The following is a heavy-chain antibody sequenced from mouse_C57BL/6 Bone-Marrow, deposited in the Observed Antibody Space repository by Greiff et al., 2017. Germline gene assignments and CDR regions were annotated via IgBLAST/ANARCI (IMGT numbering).Heavy chain of an antibody. J-gene: IGHJ1*03. Sequence: VKLMESGPGLVAPSQSLSITCTVSGFSLTSYAISWVRQPPGKGLEWLGVIWTGGGTNYNSALKSRLSISTDNSNSQVFLKMNSLQTDDTARYYCARSLYCNLRDGYFDVWGTGTTGTVSS. V-gene: IGHV2-9-1*01. CDR2: IWTGGGT. CDR1: GFSLTSYA. CDR3: ARSLYCNLRDGYFDV. D-gene: IGHD2-1*01.